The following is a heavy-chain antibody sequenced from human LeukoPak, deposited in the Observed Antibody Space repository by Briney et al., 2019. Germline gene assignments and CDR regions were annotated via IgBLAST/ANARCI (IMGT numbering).Heavy chain of an antibody. J-gene: IGHJ4*02. CDR3: ARDVLL. CDR1: GLTFSSYW. CDR2: IKQDGSEK. Sequence: GGSLRLSCAASGLTFSSYWMSWVRQAPGKGLEWVANIKQDGSEKYYVDSVKGRFTISRDNAKNSLYLQMNSLRAEDTAVYYCARDVLLGGQGTLVTVSS. D-gene: IGHD2-21*01. V-gene: IGHV3-7*01.